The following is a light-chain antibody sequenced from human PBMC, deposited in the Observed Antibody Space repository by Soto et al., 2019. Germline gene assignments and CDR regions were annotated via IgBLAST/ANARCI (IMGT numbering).Light chain of an antibody. J-gene: IGKJ1*01. CDR3: QHYKKGPQP. CDR1: QGIXSN. CDR2: GAS. V-gene: IGKV3-15*01. Sequence: MTQYPATLSVSPGERATLSCRASQGIXSNLDWYQAKPGQAPRFLXDGASTRATGSPARLSGSGSATEFTLPSSSRQSADFYVYYFQHYKKGPQPFAQGTKADI.